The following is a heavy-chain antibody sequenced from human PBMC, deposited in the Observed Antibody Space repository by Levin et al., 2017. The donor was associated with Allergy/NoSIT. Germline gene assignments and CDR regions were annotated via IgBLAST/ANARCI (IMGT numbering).Heavy chain of an antibody. D-gene: IGHD3-10*01. CDR3: ARERRYYGSGEADY. CDR2: IYYSGST. V-gene: IGHV4-39*02. Sequence: SETLSLTCTVSGGSISSSSYYWGWIRQPPGKGLEWIGSIYYSGSTYYNPSLKSRVTISVDTSKNQFSLKLSSVTAADTAVYYCARERRYYGSGEADYWGQGTLVTVSS. CDR1: GGSISSSSYY. J-gene: IGHJ4*02.